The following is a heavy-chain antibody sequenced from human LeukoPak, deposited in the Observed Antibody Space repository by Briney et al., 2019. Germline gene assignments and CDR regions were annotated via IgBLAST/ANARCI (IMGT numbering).Heavy chain of an antibody. CDR1: GFTFRSYA. J-gene: IGHJ4*02. Sequence: GGSLRLSCAASGFTFRSYAMTWVRQAPGKGLEWVSSISASGLMTYYADSVKGRFTVSRDNSKNSLYLQMSSLTAADTAVYYCAKDRSIGTYYTFDHWGQGTLVTVSS. V-gene: IGHV3-23*01. CDR2: ISASGLMT. D-gene: IGHD1-26*01. CDR3: AKDRSIGTYYTFDH.